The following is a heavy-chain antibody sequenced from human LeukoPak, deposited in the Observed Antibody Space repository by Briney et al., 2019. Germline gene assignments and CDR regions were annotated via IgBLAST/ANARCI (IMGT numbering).Heavy chain of an antibody. D-gene: IGHD3-10*02. CDR2: IYYSGSA. Sequence: SETLSLTCTVSSGSISSYYWSWIRQPPGKGLEWIGYIYYSGSANYHPSLKSRVTISVDTSKNRFSLRMSSVTAADTAVYYCARDFVFGELFNSYYYMDVWGKGTTVTISS. CDR1: SGSISSYY. J-gene: IGHJ6*03. CDR3: ARDFVFGELFNSYYYMDV. V-gene: IGHV4-59*01.